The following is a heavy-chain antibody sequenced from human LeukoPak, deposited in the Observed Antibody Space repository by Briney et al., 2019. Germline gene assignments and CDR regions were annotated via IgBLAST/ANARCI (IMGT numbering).Heavy chain of an antibody. CDR1: GFTFSSFA. Sequence: GGSLRLSCGASGFTFSSFAMPWVRQAPGKGLERVAVIWSDGSNKYYADSVKGRFTISRDNSNNTVFLQVGSLRAEDTAVYYCAKGERKYYYHYMDVWGKGTSVTVSS. CDR3: AKGERKYYYHYMDV. CDR2: IWSDGSNK. V-gene: IGHV3-33*06. J-gene: IGHJ6*03.